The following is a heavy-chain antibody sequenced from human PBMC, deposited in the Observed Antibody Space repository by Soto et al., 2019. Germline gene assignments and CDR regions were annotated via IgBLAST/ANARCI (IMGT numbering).Heavy chain of an antibody. CDR2: IYYSGST. D-gene: IGHD2-15*01. V-gene: IGHV4-39*01. CDR3: ARRGYCSGGSCYPTPFDY. Sequence: SETLCLTCTVSGGSISSSSCYWGWIRKPPGKGLEWIGSIYYSGSTYYNPSLKSRVTISVDTSKNQFSLKLSSVTAADTAVYYCARRGYCSGGSCYPTPFDYWGQGTLVTVSS. CDR1: GGSISSSSCY. J-gene: IGHJ4*02.